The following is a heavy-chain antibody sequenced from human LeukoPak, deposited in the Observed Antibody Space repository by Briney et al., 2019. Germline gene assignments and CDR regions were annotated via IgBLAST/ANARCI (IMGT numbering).Heavy chain of an antibody. CDR1: GFTFSSFA. V-gene: IGHV3-23*01. Sequence: GGSLRLSCAASGFTFSSFAMTWVRQAPGKGLEWVSGISGSGGSTHYADSVRGRFTISRDNSKNTLYLQMNSLTAEDTALYYCAKGLDDRYDSSGYYSNWFDPWGQGTLVTVSS. J-gene: IGHJ5*02. CDR2: ISGSGGST. D-gene: IGHD3-22*01. CDR3: AKGLDDRYDSSGYYSNWFDP.